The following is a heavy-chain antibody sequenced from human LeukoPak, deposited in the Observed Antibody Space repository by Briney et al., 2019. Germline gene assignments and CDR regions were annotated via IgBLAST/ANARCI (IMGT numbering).Heavy chain of an antibody. V-gene: IGHV3-48*03. Sequence: GGSLRLSCLASGFTFSTYEMNWVRQAPGKGLEWISYISSGGSTIEYADSVKGRFTVSRDNAKSSLYLQMNSLRFDDTAIYYFARDRARDYVVDFWGQGTLVNGSS. J-gene: IGHJ4*03. D-gene: IGHD4-17*01. CDR1: GFTFSTYE. CDR2: ISSGGSTI. CDR3: ARDRARDYVVDF.